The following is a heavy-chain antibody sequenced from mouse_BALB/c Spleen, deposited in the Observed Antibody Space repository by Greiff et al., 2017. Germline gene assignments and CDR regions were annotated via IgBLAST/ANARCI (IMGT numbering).Heavy chain of an antibody. CDR3: ARWLLGYAMDY. J-gene: IGHJ4*01. Sequence: EVQLHQSGAELVKPGASVKLSCTASGFNIKDTYMHWVKQRPEQGLEWIGRIDPANGNTKYDPKFQGKATITADTSSNTAYLQLSSLTSEDTAVYYCARWLLGYAMDYWGQGTSVTVSS. D-gene: IGHD2-3*01. CDR2: IDPANGNT. V-gene: IGHV14-3*02. CDR1: GFNIKDTY.